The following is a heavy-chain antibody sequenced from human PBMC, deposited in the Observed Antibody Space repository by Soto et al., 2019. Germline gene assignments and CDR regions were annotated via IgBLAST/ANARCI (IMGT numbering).Heavy chain of an antibody. CDR2: ISYDGSNK. CDR3: AKDSVLYYYYYGMDV. V-gene: IGHV3-30*18. J-gene: IGHJ6*02. Sequence: RLSCAASGFTFSSYGMHWVRQAPGKGLEWVAVISYDGSNKYYADSVKGRFTISRDNSKNTLYLQMNSLRAEDTAVYYCAKDSVLYYYYYGMDVWGQGTTVT. CDR1: GFTFSSYG.